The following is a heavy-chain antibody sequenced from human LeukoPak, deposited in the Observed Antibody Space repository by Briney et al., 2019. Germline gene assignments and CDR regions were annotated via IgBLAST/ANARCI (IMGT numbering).Heavy chain of an antibody. J-gene: IGHJ6*03. Sequence: GGSLRLSCAASGFTFSSYSMNWVRQAPGKGLEWVSYISSSSSTIYYADSVKGRFTISRDNAKNSLYLQMNSLRAEDTAVYYCAAEKIPIWGSRPPYYMDVWGKGTTVTVSS. CDR1: GFTFSSYS. V-gene: IGHV3-48*04. D-gene: IGHD3-16*01. CDR3: AAEKIPIWGSRPPYYMDV. CDR2: ISSSSSTI.